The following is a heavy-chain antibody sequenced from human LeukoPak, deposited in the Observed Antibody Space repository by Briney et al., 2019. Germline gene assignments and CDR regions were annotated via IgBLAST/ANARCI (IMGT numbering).Heavy chain of an antibody. J-gene: IGHJ3*02. V-gene: IGHV1-18*01. D-gene: IGHD1-26*01. Sequence: DVSCKAAGYTFTCCGISWVRPAGQQRVEWMGCISAYNGNTNYAQKLQGRVTMTTDTSTSTAYMELRSLRSDDTAVYYCARDFLSGSYYRGAFDIWGQGTMVTVSS. CDR3: ARDFLSGSYYRGAFDI. CDR2: ISAYNGNT. CDR1: GYTFTCCG.